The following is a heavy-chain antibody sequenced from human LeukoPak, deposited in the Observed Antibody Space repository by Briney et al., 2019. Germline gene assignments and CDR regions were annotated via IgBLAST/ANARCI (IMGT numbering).Heavy chain of an antibody. CDR3: ARDRGGSSWYYFDN. J-gene: IGHJ4*02. Sequence: SQTLSLTCAISGDSVSRDTAAWNWVRQSPSRGLEWLGRTYYRSKWYNGYAVSVKSRITINPDTSKNQFSLQLNSVTPEDTAVYYCARDRGGSSWYYFDNWGQGSLVTVSS. CDR2: TYYRSKWYN. V-gene: IGHV6-1*01. CDR1: GDSVSRDTAA. D-gene: IGHD6-13*01.